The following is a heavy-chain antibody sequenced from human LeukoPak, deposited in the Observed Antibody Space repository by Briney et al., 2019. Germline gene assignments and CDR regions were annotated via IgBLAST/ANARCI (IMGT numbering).Heavy chain of an antibody. Sequence: GGSLRLSCAASGFTFGSFAMSWVRQAPGKGPEWVSTFSRNGRDTYYADSGKGRFTIFRDNSKNTLYLQMNSLRVEDTAVYYCAKGSLGNWYFFDYWGLGTLVTVSS. J-gene: IGHJ4*02. CDR3: AKGSLGNWYFFDY. V-gene: IGHV3-23*01. CDR1: GFTFGSFA. D-gene: IGHD1-1*01. CDR2: FSRNGRDT.